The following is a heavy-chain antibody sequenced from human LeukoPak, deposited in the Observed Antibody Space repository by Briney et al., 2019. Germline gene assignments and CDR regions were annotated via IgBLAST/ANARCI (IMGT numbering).Heavy chain of an antibody. V-gene: IGHV3-48*03. Sequence: GGSLRLSCAASGFTFSSYEMNWVRQAPGKGLEWVSYISSSGSTIYYADSAKGRFTISRDNAKNSLYLQMNSLRAEDTAVYFCARDFSGSYRFDYWGQGTLVTVSS. CDR3: ARDFSGSYRFDY. D-gene: IGHD1-26*01. J-gene: IGHJ4*02. CDR1: GFTFSSYE. CDR2: ISSSGSTI.